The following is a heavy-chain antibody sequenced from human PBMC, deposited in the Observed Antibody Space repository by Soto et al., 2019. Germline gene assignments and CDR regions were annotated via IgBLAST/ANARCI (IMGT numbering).Heavy chain of an antibody. Sequence: QVQLVESGGGVVQPGRSLRLSCAASGFTFSSYAMHWVRQAPGKGLEWVAVISYDGSNKYYADSVKGRFTISRDNSKNPLYLQMNSLRAEDTAVYYCARVKGSGWDYWGQGTLVTVSS. CDR2: ISYDGSNK. D-gene: IGHD6-19*01. V-gene: IGHV3-30-3*01. J-gene: IGHJ4*02. CDR3: ARVKGSGWDY. CDR1: GFTFSSYA.